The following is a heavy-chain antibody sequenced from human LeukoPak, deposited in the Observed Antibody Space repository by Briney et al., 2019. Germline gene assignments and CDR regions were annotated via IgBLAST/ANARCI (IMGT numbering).Heavy chain of an antibody. CDR2: INPNSGGT. Sequence: GSSVTVSCKSSVYTFTGYYMHWVRQAPGQGLEWMGWINPNSGGTNYAQKFQGRVTMTRDTSISTAYMELSRLRSDDTAVYYCARDVKRGYYSFHYWGQGTLVTVSS. J-gene: IGHJ4*02. CDR1: VYTFTGYY. V-gene: IGHV1-2*02. D-gene: IGHD3-22*01. CDR3: ARDVKRGYYSFHY.